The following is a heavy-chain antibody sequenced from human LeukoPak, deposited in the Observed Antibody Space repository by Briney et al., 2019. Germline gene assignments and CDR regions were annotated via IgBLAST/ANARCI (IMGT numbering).Heavy chain of an antibody. CDR2: ITSSGSTT. V-gene: IGHV3-48*03. CDR3: AREWELRAFDY. Sequence: PGGSLRLSCAASGFTVNSNDMNWVRQAPGKGLEWVSYITSSGSTTHYADSVKGRFTISRDNAKNSLFLQMNSLRAEDTAVYYCAREWELRAFDYWGQGTLVTVSS. CDR1: GFTVNSND. D-gene: IGHD1-26*01. J-gene: IGHJ4*02.